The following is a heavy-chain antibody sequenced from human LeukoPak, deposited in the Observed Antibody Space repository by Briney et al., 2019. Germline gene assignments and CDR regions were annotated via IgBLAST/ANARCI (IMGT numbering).Heavy chain of an antibody. J-gene: IGHJ4*02. D-gene: IGHD4-23*01. CDR3: ARGGGGNSRDY. CDR2: IYSGGTT. Sequence: PGGSLRLSCAASGFTVSSSYMSWVRQAPGKGLEWVSVIYSGGTTYYADSVKGRFTISRDNSKNTLYLQMNSLRVEDTAVYYCARGGGGNSRDYWAQGTLVTVSS. CDR1: GFTVSSSY. V-gene: IGHV3-66*02.